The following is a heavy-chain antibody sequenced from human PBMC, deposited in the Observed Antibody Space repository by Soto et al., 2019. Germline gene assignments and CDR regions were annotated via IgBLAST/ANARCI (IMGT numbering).Heavy chain of an antibody. Sequence: ESLSRTCAVYGGSFSGYYWSWIRQPPGKGLEWIGEINHSGSTNYNPSLKSRVTISVDTSKNQFSLKLSSVTAADTAVYYCARGPNYYGSGLWGFDPWGQGTLVTVSS. CDR3: ARGPNYYGSGLWGFDP. CDR1: GGSFSGYY. V-gene: IGHV4-34*01. D-gene: IGHD3-10*01. CDR2: INHSGST. J-gene: IGHJ5*02.